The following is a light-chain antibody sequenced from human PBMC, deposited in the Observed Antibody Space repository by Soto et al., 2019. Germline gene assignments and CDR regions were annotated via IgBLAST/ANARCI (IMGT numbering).Light chain of an antibody. CDR1: QSVGSN. V-gene: IGKV3-15*01. CDR2: DAS. J-gene: IGKJ4*01. Sequence: EIGMTQSPGTLSVSPGERATLSCRATQSVGSNLAWYQQKPGQAPRLLIYDASTRATGVPARFSGSGSGTAFTLTISSLRSEDVAVYHCQQYNNWPPFTFGGGTKVEIK. CDR3: QQYNNWPPFT.